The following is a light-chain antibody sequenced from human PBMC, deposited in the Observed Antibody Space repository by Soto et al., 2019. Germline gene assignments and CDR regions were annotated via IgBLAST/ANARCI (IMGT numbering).Light chain of an antibody. V-gene: IGKV3-20*01. Sequence: EIVLTQSPCTLSLSPGERATLSCRASQSVSSSYLDWYQQKPGQTPRLLIYGAPSRATGIPDRFSGSGSGTDFTLTISRLEPDDFAVYYCQQYCSSLFTFGPGTKVDIK. CDR3: QQYCSSLFT. J-gene: IGKJ3*01. CDR2: GAP. CDR1: QSVSSSY.